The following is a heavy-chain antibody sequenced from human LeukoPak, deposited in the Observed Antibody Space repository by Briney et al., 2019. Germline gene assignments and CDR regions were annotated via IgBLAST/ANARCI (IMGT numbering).Heavy chain of an antibody. Sequence: GGSLRLSCAASGFTFSSYSMNWVRQAPGKGLEWVSYISRSSTTIYYADSVKGRFTISRDNAKNSLYLQMNSLRAEDTAVYYCARVQRGYSYNPLGYYYYYVDVWGKGTTVTVSS. J-gene: IGHJ6*03. CDR2: ISRSSTTI. CDR3: ARVQRGYSYNPLGYYYYYVDV. D-gene: IGHD5-18*01. CDR1: GFTFSSYS. V-gene: IGHV3-48*04.